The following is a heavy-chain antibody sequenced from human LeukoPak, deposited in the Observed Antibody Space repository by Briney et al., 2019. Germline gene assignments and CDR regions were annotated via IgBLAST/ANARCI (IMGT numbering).Heavy chain of an antibody. J-gene: IGHJ4*02. CDR3: ARSIGAAYFDN. D-gene: IGHD6-13*01. Sequence: GGSLRLSCAASGFTFSSYSMNWVRQAPGKGLEWVSFISSGSNDIYYADSVKGRFTISRDNAKNSLYLEMNSLRAEDTAVYYCARSIGAAYFDNWGQGTLVTVSS. CDR2: ISSGSNDI. CDR1: GFTFSSYS. V-gene: IGHV3-21*01.